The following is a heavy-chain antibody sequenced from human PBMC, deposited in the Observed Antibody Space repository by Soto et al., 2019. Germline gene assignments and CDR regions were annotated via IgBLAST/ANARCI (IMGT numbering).Heavy chain of an antibody. J-gene: IGHJ5*02. Sequence: GSLRLSCAASGFTFSSYAMSWVRQAPGKGLEWVSAISGSGGSTYYADSVKGRFTISRDNSKNTLYLQMNRLRAEDTAVYYCAKDLASSRGSITGPTPAGWFDPWGQGTLVTVSS. D-gene: IGHD1-7*01. CDR1: GFTFSSYA. V-gene: IGHV3-23*01. CDR2: ISGSGGST. CDR3: AKDLASSRGSITGPTPAGWFDP.